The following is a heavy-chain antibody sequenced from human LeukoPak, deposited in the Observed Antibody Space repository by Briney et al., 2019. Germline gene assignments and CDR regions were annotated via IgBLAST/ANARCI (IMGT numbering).Heavy chain of an antibody. Sequence: GESLKISFKGSGYRFTSYWIGWVRPMPGKGLEWMGIIYPGDSDTRYSPSFQGQVTISADKSISTAYLQWSSLKASDTALYYCAGYGSGSYYNVNDAFDIWGQGTMVTVSS. CDR2: IYPGDSDT. CDR3: AGYGSGSYYNVNDAFDI. D-gene: IGHD3-10*01. J-gene: IGHJ3*02. CDR1: GYRFTSYW. V-gene: IGHV5-51*01.